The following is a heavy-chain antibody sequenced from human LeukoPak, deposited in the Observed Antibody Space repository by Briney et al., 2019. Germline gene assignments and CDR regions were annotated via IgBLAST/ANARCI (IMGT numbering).Heavy chain of an antibody. CDR3: EXXXSVGDNAWWFDP. D-gene: IGHD1-26*01. CDR2: INPTGGST. Sequence: VKVXXKASGYTFTSYYMHWVRQAPGQGLEWMGLINPTGGSTGYAQKFQGRVTMTRDMSTSTDYMELSSLRSEDTAIYYCEXXXSVGDNAWWFDPWGQGTLVTVSS. CDR1: GYTFTSYY. J-gene: IGHJ5*02. V-gene: IGHV1-46*01.